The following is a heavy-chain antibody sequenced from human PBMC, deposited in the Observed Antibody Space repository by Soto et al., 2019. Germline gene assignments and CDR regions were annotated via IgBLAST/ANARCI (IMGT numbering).Heavy chain of an antibody. J-gene: IGHJ4*02. CDR1: GFTFSSYA. V-gene: IGHV3-23*01. D-gene: IGHD3-9*01. CDR2: ISGSGGST. CDR3: AKGNNYDILTGYQGYYFDY. Sequence: EVQLLESGGGLVQPGGSLRLSCAASGFTFSSYAMSWVRQAPGKGLEWVSAISGSGGSTYYADSVKGRFTISRDNSKNTLYLQMNSLRAQDTAVYYCAKGNNYDILTGYQGYYFDYWGQGTLVTVSS.